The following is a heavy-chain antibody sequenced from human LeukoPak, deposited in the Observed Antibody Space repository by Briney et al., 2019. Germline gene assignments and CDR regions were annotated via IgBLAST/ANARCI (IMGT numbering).Heavy chain of an antibody. J-gene: IGHJ4*02. CDR2: IYYSGST. CDR1: GGSISSGGYY. D-gene: IGHD6-13*01. CDR3: ARDGDRGAAAGIFDY. Sequence: SETLSLTCTVSGGSISSGGYYWSWIRQHPGKGLEWIGYIYYSGSTYYNPSLKSRVTISVDTSKNQFSLKLSSVTAADTAVYYCARDGDRGAAAGIFDYWGQGTLVTVSS. V-gene: IGHV4-31*03.